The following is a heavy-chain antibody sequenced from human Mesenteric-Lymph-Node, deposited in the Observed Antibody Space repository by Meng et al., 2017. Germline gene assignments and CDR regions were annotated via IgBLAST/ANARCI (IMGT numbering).Heavy chain of an antibody. D-gene: IGHD4-17*01. CDR1: GGPVIGYF. CDR2: IYTSGST. CDR3: ARDGDAGDYVSWFDP. J-gene: IGHJ5*02. Sequence: SETLSLTCTVSGGPVIGYFWSWIRQPPGKGLEWIGRIYTSGSTNYNPSLKSRVTISVDTSKNQFSLKLSSVTAADTAVYYCARDGDAGDYVSWFDPWGQGTLVTVSS. V-gene: IGHV4-4*08.